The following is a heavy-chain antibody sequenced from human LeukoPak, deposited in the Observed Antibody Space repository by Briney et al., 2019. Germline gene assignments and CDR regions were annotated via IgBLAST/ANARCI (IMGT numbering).Heavy chain of an antibody. CDR2: IHYRGNT. J-gene: IGHJ4*02. V-gene: IGHV4-59*01. Sequence: SETLSLTCTVSGVSISSSYWSWIRQPPGKGLEWIGYIHYRGNTNYNPSLKSRVTISVDTSKNQFSQRLSSVTAADTAIYYCARDSSLDYWGQGTLVTVSS. D-gene: IGHD6-6*01. CDR3: ARDSSLDY. CDR1: GVSISSSY.